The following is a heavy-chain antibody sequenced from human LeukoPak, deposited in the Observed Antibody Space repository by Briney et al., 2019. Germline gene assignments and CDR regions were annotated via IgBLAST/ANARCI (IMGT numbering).Heavy chain of an antibody. CDR3: ARDQDEDRAGTTYDW. J-gene: IGHJ4*02. Sequence: PGGSLRLSCAASGFRFSDYYMSWVRQAPGTGLEWLSYISNSGSTIFYADSVKGRFTVSRDNAKNSLFLQMNSLRAEDTAVYYCARDQDEDRAGTTYDWWGQGTLVTVSS. D-gene: IGHD1-1*01. CDR2: ISNSGSTI. CDR1: GFRFSDYY. V-gene: IGHV3-11*01.